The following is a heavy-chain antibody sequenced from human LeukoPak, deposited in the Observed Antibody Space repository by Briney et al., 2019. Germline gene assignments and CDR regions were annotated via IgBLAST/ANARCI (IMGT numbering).Heavy chain of an antibody. Sequence: ASVKVSCKASGYTFTDYYMHWVRQAPGQGLEWMGWINPNSGGTNYAQKFQGRVTMTRDTSISTAYMELSRLRSDDTAVYYCARGGSSWSNNWFDPWGQGTLVTVSS. CDR1: GYTFTDYY. CDR3: ARGGSSWSNNWFDP. D-gene: IGHD6-13*01. CDR2: INPNSGGT. J-gene: IGHJ5*02. V-gene: IGHV1-2*02.